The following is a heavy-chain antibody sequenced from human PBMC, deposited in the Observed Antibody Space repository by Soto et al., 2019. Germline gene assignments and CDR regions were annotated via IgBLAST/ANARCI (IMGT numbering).Heavy chain of an antibody. D-gene: IGHD2-2*01. V-gene: IGHV3-21*01. CDR2: IRTTSSYI. CDR1: GFSFSSYN. CDR3: ARVLAAAMNNYYYAMDV. J-gene: IGHJ6*02. Sequence: EVQLVESGGGLVKPGGSLRLSCAASGFSFSSYNMNWVRRTPGKGLGWVASIRTTSSYIHYADSVKGRFTISRDNAKNSLYLQMDSLRAEDTAVYYCARVLAAAMNNYYYAMDVWGQGTTVTVSS.